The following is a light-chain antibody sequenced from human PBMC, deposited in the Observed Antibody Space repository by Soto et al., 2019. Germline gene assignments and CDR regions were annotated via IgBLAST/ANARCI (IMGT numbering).Light chain of an antibody. CDR2: GAS. Sequence: EIVLTQSPGTLSLSPGERATLSCRASQSVSSSSLAWYQQKPGQAPRLLIYGASSRATGIPDRFSGSGSETDFTLTISRLESEDFAVYYCQQHGSSLSYTFGQGTKLEIK. V-gene: IGKV3-20*01. J-gene: IGKJ2*01. CDR3: QQHGSSLSYT. CDR1: QSVSSSS.